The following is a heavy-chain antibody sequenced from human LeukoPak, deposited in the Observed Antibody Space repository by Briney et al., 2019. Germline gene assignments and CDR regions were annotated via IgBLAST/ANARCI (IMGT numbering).Heavy chain of an antibody. D-gene: IGHD6-13*01. CDR2: INAGNGNT. V-gene: IGHV1-3*01. Sequence: ASVKVSCKASGYTFTSYYMHWVRQAPGQRLEWMGWINAGNGNTKYSQKFQGRVTITRDTSASTAYMELSSLRSEDTAVYYCARLSSSWYGQGFDYWGQGTLVTVSS. CDR3: ARLSSSWYGQGFDY. J-gene: IGHJ4*02. CDR1: GYTFTSYY.